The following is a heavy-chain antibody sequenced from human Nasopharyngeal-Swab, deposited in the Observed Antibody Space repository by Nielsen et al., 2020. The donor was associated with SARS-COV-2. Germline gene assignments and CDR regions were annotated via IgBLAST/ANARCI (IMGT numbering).Heavy chain of an antibody. V-gene: IGHV3-7*01. CDR1: GFIFSGSA. CDR2: IRQDESEK. J-gene: IGHJ3*01. CDR3: VRGPSSGYANDAFGV. D-gene: IGHD2-2*01. Sequence: GGSLRLSCEASGFIFSGSAIHWVRQAPGKGLEWVANIRQDESEKYYVDSVKGRFTISRDNAKNSLFLQMNSLRVEDTAVYYCVRGPSSGYANDAFGVWGQGTMVTVSS.